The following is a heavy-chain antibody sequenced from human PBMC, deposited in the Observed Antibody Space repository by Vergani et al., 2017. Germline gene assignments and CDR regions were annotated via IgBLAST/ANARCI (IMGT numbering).Heavy chain of an antibody. Sequence: EVQLLQSEGAVVQPGGSLRLSCVASGFTFSSHAMSWVRQGHWQGLEGVSRMKNTGDSTHYADSVKGRFTISRDNSKNTLYLQMNSLRVEDTAVYYCGRGSDNYNWCQGTLVTVSS. CDR2: MKNTGDST. D-gene: IGHD5-24*01. J-gene: IGHJ4*02. CDR1: GFTFSSHA. CDR3: GRGSDNYN. V-gene: IGHV3-23*01.